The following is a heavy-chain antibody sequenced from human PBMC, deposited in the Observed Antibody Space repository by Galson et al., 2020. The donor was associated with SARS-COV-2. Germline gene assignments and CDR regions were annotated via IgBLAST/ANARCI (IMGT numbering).Heavy chain of an antibody. CDR1: GFTFSNAW. Sequence: GSLTLSCAASGFTFSNAWMSWVRQAPGKGLEWVGRVKSKTDGGTTDYAAPVKGRFIISRDDSKNTLYLQMDSLKTEDTAVYYCTWTTVTLQWDFWGQGTQVTVSS. J-gene: IGHJ4*02. D-gene: IGHD4-17*01. V-gene: IGHV3-15*01. CDR2: VKSKTDGGTT. CDR3: TWTTVTLQWDF.